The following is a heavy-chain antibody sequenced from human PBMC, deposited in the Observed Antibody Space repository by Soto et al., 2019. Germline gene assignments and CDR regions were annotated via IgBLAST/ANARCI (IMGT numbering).Heavy chain of an antibody. J-gene: IGHJ4*02. D-gene: IGHD1-26*01. V-gene: IGHV3-74*01. Sequence: GGSLRLSCAASGFTFSSYWMHWVRQAPGKGLVWVSRINSDGSSTSYADSVKGRFTISRDNAKNTLYLQMNSLRAEDTAVYYCARVHSGSYFPHFDYWGQGTLVTVSS. CDR2: INSDGSST. CDR1: GFTFSSYW. CDR3: ARVHSGSYFPHFDY.